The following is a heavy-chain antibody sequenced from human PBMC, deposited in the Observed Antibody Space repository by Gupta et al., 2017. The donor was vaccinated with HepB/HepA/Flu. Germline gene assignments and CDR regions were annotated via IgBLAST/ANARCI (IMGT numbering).Heavy chain of an antibody. CDR2: SKRDGSVQ. V-gene: IGHV3-7*01. CDR3: ARDWSPKISNRYYDALDL. J-gene: IGHJ3*01. CDR1: GFQFSRYW. Sequence: EVQLVESGGDWIQPGGSLRLSCAASGFQFSRYWMFWVRWAPGKGPEFVANSKRDGSVQSYLDSVRGRFTVSRDNAKNSLFLEMDSLRVEDTAVYYCARDWSPKISNRYYDALDLWGQGTMVTVSS. D-gene: IGHD1-14*01.